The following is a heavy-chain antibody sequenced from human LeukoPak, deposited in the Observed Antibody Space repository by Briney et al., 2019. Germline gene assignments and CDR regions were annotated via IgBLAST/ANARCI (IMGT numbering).Heavy chain of an antibody. Sequence: GGSLRLSCAASGFTFSSYAMSWVRQAPGKGLEWVSSISSSSSYIYYADSVKGRFTISRDNAKNSLYLQMNSPRAEDTAVYYCARDRDNDAFDIWGQGTMVTVSS. J-gene: IGHJ3*02. D-gene: IGHD1-14*01. CDR1: GFTFSSYA. CDR3: ARDRDNDAFDI. CDR2: ISSSSSYI. V-gene: IGHV3-21*01.